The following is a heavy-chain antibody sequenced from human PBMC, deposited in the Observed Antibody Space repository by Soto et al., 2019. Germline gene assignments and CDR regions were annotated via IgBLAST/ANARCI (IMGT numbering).Heavy chain of an antibody. D-gene: IGHD1-7*01. CDR2: IYNSGPT. CDR1: GASINSYY. CDR3: ARYNWNSVVRWFDP. J-gene: IGHJ5*02. Sequence: SSETLSLTCTVSGASINSYYWSWIRQPPGKGLEWIGYIYNSGPTNYNPSLKSRVSISVDTSKNQFSLKLTSVTAADTAVYLCARYNWNSVVRWFDPWGQGTLVTVSS. V-gene: IGHV4-59*01.